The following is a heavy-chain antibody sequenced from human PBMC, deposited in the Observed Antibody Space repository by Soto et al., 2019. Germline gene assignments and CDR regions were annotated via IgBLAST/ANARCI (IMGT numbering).Heavy chain of an antibody. D-gene: IGHD3-22*01. CDR3: ARSYYYDSSGYPTPPTDY. J-gene: IGHJ4*02. V-gene: IGHV1-69*06. CDR2: IIPIFGTA. Sequence: SVKVSCKASGGTFSSYAISWVRQAPGQGLEWMGGIIPIFGTANYAQKFQGRVTITADKSTSTAYVELSSLRSEDTAVYYCARSYYYDSSGYPTPPTDYWGQGTLVTVSS. CDR1: GGTFSSYA.